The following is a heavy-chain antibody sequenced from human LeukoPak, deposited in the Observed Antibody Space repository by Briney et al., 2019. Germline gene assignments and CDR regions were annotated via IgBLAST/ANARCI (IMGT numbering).Heavy chain of an antibody. D-gene: IGHD4-17*01. CDR2: IYYSGST. Sequence: PSETLSLTCTVSGGSISSGGYYWSWIRQHAGKGLEWIGYIYYSGSTYYNPSLKSRVTISVDTSKNQFSLKLSSVTAADTAVYYCARETYGDYVRAFDIWGQGTMVTVSS. CDR1: GGSISSGGYY. V-gene: IGHV4-31*03. J-gene: IGHJ3*02. CDR3: ARETYGDYVRAFDI.